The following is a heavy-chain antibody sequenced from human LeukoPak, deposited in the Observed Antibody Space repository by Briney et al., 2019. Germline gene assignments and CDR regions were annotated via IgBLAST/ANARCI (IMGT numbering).Heavy chain of an antibody. CDR2: INHSGST. D-gene: IGHD3-9*01. V-gene: IGHV4-34*01. Sequence: SETLSLTCAVYGGSFSGYYWSWIRQPPGKGLEWIGEINHSGSTNYNPSLKSRVTISVDTSKNQFSLKLSSVTAADTAVYYCARGALTGYYYFDYWGQGTLVTVSS. CDR1: GGSFSGYY. J-gene: IGHJ4*02. CDR3: ARGALTGYYYFDY.